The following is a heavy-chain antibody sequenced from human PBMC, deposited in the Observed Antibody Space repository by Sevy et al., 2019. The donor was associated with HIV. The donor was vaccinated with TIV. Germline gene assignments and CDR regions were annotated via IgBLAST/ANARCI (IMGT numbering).Heavy chain of an antibody. V-gene: IGHV3-23*01. J-gene: IGHJ4*02. CDR2: ITGSGTST. Sequence: GGSLRLSCEASGFSFSTYALTWVRQAPGKGLEWVSGITGSGTSTYYSDSVKGRFTISRDNSQNTLYLQMNSLRAEDTPVYYCADSEDILTGYYPFGHWGQGTLVTVSS. D-gene: IGHD3-9*01. CDR1: GFSFSTYA. CDR3: ADSEDILTGYYPFGH.